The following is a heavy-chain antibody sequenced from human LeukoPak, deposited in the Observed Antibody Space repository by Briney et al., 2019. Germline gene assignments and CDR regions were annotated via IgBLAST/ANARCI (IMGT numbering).Heavy chain of an antibody. V-gene: IGHV4-30-2*01. CDR3: ARGYRSSSGGY. CDR1: GGSISSGGYY. Sequence: SQTLSLTCTVSGGSISSGGYYWSWIRQPPGKGLGWIGYIYHSGSTYYNPSLKSRVTISVDRSKNQFSLKLSSVTAADTAVYYCARGYRSSSGGYWGQGTLVTVSS. J-gene: IGHJ4*02. D-gene: IGHD6-6*01. CDR2: IYHSGST.